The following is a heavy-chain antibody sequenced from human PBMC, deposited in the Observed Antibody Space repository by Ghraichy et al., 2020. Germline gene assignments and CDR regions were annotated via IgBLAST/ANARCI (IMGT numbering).Heavy chain of an antibody. CDR2: INNDGSST. D-gene: IGHD5-12*01. CDR3: TRVTSGYDYD. J-gene: IGHJ4*02. V-gene: IGHV3-74*01. Sequence: GGSLRLSCAASGFTFSSYWMHWVRQAPGEGLVWVSRINNDGSSTTYAESVKGRFTISRDNAKNTLSLQINSLRVEDTAVYYCTRVTSGYDYDWGQGTLVTVSS. CDR1: GFTFSSYW.